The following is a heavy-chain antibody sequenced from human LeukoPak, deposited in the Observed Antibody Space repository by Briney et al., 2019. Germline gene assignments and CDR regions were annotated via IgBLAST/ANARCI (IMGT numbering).Heavy chain of an antibody. Sequence: SVNVSCKASGGSFSDYSISWVRQAPGQGLEWMGRIIAILDTANYAQKFQGRFTITADKSTTTVYMELSSLRSNDTAVYYCVRSGYDYDWFDPWGQEPWSPSPQ. CDR3: VRSGYDYDWFDP. D-gene: IGHD5-12*01. J-gene: IGHJ5*02. CDR1: GGSFSDYS. CDR2: IIAILDTA. V-gene: IGHV1-69*08.